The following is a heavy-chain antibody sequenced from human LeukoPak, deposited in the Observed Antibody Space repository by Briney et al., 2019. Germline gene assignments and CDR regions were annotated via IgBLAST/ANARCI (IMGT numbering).Heavy chain of an antibody. CDR1: GFTFSSYW. D-gene: IGHD6-13*01. V-gene: IGHV3-74*01. J-gene: IGHJ6*02. CDR3: ARSGYSSSWYWRYYYYGMDV. Sequence: GGSLRLSCAASGFTFSSYWMHWIRQGPGKGLVWVSRINSDGSSTSYADSVKGRFTISRDNAKNTLYLQMNSLRAEDTAVYYYARSGYSSSWYWRYYYYGMDVWGQGTTVTVSS. CDR2: INSDGSST.